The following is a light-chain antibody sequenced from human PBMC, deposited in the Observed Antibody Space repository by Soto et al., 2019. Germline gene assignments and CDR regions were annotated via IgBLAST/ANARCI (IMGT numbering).Light chain of an antibody. V-gene: IGKV3-15*01. CDR1: QSVNTN. J-gene: IGKJ1*01. Sequence: EVVMTQSPATLSASPGERATLSCRASQSVNTNLAWYQKKPSQAPTVLVYAASTRATGIPDRFSGSGSGTDFTLTISSLQPEDFALYYCQEYNDWPRGTFGQGTKVEVK. CDR3: QEYNDWPRGT. CDR2: AAS.